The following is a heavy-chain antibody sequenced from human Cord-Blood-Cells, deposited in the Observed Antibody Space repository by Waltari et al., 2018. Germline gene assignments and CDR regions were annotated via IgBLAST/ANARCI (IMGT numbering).Heavy chain of an antibody. D-gene: IGHD7-27*01. CDR1: GFTFSSYS. J-gene: IGHJ3*02. Sequence: EVQLVESGGGLVKPGGSLRLSCAASGFTFSSYSMNWVRQAPGKGLECVSSISSSSSYIYYADSVKGRFTISRDNAKNSLYLQMNSLRAEDTAVYYCARDLTGDGAFDIWGQGTMVTDSS. V-gene: IGHV3-21*01. CDR3: ARDLTGDGAFDI. CDR2: ISSSSSYI.